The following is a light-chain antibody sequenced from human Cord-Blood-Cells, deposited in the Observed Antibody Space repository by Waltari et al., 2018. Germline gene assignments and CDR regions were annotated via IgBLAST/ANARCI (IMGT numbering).Light chain of an antibody. CDR1: QSVSSSY. V-gene: IGKV3-20*01. Sequence: EIVLTQSPGTLPLSPGERATLPCRASQSVSSSYLAWYQKTPGQAPRLLIYGASSRATGIPDRFGGSGSATDFTLTISRLEPEDFAVYCCQQYGSSPQTFGQGTKVEIK. CDR3: QQYGSSPQT. CDR2: GAS. J-gene: IGKJ1*01.